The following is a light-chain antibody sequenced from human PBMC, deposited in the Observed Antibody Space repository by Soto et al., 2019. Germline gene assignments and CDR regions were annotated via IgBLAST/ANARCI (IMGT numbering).Light chain of an antibody. CDR2: DAS. V-gene: IGKV3-20*01. CDR1: QTVRNNY. Sequence: EIVFTQSPGTLSLSPGERATLSCRASQTVRNNYLAWYQQKPGQAPRLLIYDASSRATGIPDRFSGGGSGTDFTLTISRLEPEDFAVYYCQQFSSYPLTFGGGTKVEIK. CDR3: QQFSSYPLT. J-gene: IGKJ4*01.